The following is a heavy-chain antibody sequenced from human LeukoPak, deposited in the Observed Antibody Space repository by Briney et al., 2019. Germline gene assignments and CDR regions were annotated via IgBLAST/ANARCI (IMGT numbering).Heavy chain of an antibody. J-gene: IGHJ4*02. V-gene: IGHV3-11*01. CDR2: ISPGGNTI. D-gene: IGHD6-19*01. CDR3: AAGRDIAVAGPGGYFDY. CDR1: GFTFSDYH. Sequence: RGSLRLSCAASGFTFSDYHMNWIRQAPGKGLEWVSYISPGGNTIYFADSVNGRFTLSRDSARNSLSLQMNSLTAEDTAVYYCAAGRDIAVAGPGGYFDYWGRGTLVTVSS.